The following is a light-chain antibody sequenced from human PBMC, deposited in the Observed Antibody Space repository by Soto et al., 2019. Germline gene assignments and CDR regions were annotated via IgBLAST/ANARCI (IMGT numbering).Light chain of an antibody. J-gene: IGKJ2*01. CDR2: KAS. V-gene: IGKV1-5*03. Sequence: DIQMTQSPSTLSASVGDRVNITCRASQSISSLSAWYQQKPGKAPKLLIYKASSLESGVPSRFSGSGSGTEFTLTSSSLQPDDFATYYCLQYNSYPYTFGQGTKLEIK. CDR3: LQYNSYPYT. CDR1: QSISSL.